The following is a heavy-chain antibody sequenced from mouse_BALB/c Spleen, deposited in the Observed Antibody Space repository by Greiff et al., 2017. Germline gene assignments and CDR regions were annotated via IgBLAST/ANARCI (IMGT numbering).Heavy chain of an antibody. J-gene: IGHJ3*01. CDR2: ISYDGSN. V-gene: IGHV3-6*02. Sequence: ESGPGLVKPSQSLSLTCSVTGYSITSGYYWNWIRQFPGNTLEWMRYISYDGSNNYNPSLKNRISITRDTSKNQFFLKLNSVTTEDTATYYCAREEYYSGFAYWGQGTLVTVSA. CDR3: AREEYYSGFAY. CDR1: GYSITSGYY. D-gene: IGHD1-1*01.